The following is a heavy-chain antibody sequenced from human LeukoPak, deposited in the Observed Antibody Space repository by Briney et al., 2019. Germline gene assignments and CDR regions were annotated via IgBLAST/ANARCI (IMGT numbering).Heavy chain of an antibody. CDR1: GYTFTSYG. V-gene: IGHV1-18*04. J-gene: IGHJ6*04. Sequence: ASVKVSCKASGYTFTSYGISWVRQAPGQGLEWMGWISVYNGNTNYAQKLQGRATMTTDTSTSTAYMELRSLRSDDTAVYYCARDFMLGDGGYVYYGMDVWGKGTTVTVPS. CDR2: ISVYNGNT. CDR3: ARDFMLGDGGYVYYGMDV. D-gene: IGHD5-12*01.